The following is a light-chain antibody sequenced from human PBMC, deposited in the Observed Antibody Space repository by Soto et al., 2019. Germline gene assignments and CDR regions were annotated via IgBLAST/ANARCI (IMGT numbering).Light chain of an antibody. CDR3: QQYGSPIT. J-gene: IGKJ5*01. CDR1: QSVTSGS. V-gene: IGKV3-20*01. Sequence: ESVLTQSPGTLSLYPGERATLSCMASQSVTSGSLAWYQQKPGQAPRLLVYGASSRATGIPDRFSGSGSGTDFTLTISRVEPEDFAVYYCQQYGSPITFGQGTRLEI. CDR2: GAS.